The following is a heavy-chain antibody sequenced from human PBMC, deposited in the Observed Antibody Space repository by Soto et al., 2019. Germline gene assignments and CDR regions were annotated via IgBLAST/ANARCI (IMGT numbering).Heavy chain of an antibody. J-gene: IGHJ4*02. Sequence: EVQLVESGGGLVKPGGSLRLSCAASGFTFSNAWMSWVRQAPGKGLEWVGRIKSKTDGGTTDYAAPVKGRFTISRDDSKNTLYLQMNSLKTEDTAVYYCTTDGTHPTTVKPRLNYFDYWGQGTLVTVSS. CDR2: IKSKTDGGTT. CDR1: GFTFSNAW. V-gene: IGHV3-15*01. D-gene: IGHD4-17*01. CDR3: TTDGTHPTTVKPRLNYFDY.